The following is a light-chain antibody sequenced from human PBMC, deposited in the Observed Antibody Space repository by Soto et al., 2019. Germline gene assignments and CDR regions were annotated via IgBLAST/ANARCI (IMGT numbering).Light chain of an antibody. CDR2: AAS. CDR3: QKSYSTLGT. J-gene: IGKJ4*01. CDR1: QSISSY. V-gene: IGKV1-39*01. Sequence: DIQMTQSPSSLSASVGDRVTITCRASQSISSYLNWYQQKPGKAPKLLIYAASSLQSGVPSRFSGSGSGTDFTLTISSLQPEDFATYYCQKSYSTLGTFGRGTKVEIK.